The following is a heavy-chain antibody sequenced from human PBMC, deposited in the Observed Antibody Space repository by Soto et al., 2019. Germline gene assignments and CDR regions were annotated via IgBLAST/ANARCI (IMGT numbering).Heavy chain of an antibody. CDR2: IYPSDSRV. V-gene: IGHV5-51*01. CDR1: GYTFTHYW. D-gene: IGHD3-10*02. Sequence: PGESLKISCKVSGYTFTHYWLAWVRQVPGTGLERVGFIYPSDSRVKYSPSFQGRVTISADNCITTSSLQFSSVKTSHTATYFCARPRDRGIYVHSSGTRGQVT. CDR3: ARPRDRGIYVHSSGT. J-gene: IGHJ4*02.